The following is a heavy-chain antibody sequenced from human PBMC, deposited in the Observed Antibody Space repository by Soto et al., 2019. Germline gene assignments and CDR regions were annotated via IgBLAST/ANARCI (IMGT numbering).Heavy chain of an antibody. D-gene: IGHD2-21*02. CDR2: IYYSGST. V-gene: IGHV4-31*03. CDR3: ARVKGTASPIHLDT. CDR1: GGSISSGGYY. J-gene: IGHJ5*02. Sequence: PSETLSLTCTVSGGSISSGGYYWSWIRQHPGKGLEWIGYIYYSGSTYYNPSLKSRVTISVDTSKNQFSLKLSSVTAADTAVYYCARVKGTASPIHLDTWGQGTLVTVSS.